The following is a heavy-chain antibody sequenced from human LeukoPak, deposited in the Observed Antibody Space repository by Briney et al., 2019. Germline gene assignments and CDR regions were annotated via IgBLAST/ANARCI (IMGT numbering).Heavy chain of an antibody. D-gene: IGHD6-19*01. Sequence: GGSLRLSCAASGFTFSSYAMSWVHQAPGKGLEWVSAISGSGGSTYYADSVKGRFTISRDNSKNTLYLQMNSLRAEDTAVYYCALSSAVTYYFDYWGQGTLVTVSS. V-gene: IGHV3-23*01. CDR3: ALSSAVTYYFDY. CDR2: ISGSGGST. CDR1: GFTFSSYA. J-gene: IGHJ4*02.